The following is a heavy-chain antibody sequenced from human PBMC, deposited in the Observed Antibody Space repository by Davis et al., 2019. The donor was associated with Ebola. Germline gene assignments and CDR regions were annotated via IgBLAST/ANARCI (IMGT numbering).Heavy chain of an antibody. Sequence: GGSLRLSCAASGFTFSSYGMHWVRQAPGKGLEWVAVISYDGSNKYYADSVKGRFTISRDNSKNTLYLQMNSLRAEDTAVYYCAREYEDVLGFLEWGKKRDYYAMDVWGQGTTVTVSS. V-gene: IGHV3-30*03. CDR2: ISYDGSNK. J-gene: IGHJ6*02. CDR3: AREYEDVLGFLEWGKKRDYYAMDV. D-gene: IGHD3-3*01. CDR1: GFTFSSYG.